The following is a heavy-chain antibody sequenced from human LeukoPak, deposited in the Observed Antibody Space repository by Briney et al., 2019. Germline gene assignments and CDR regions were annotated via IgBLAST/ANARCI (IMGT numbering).Heavy chain of an antibody. V-gene: IGHV3-66*01. J-gene: IGHJ4*02. CDR2: IYSGGST. D-gene: IGHD6-19*01. Sequence: QPGGSLRLSCAASGFTVSSNDMSWVRQAPGKGLEWVSVIYSGGSTYYADSVKGRFTIPRDNSKNTLYLQMNSLRAEDTAVYYCARAQQWLLLFDYWGQGTLVTVSS. CDR3: ARAQQWLLLFDY. CDR1: GFTVSSND.